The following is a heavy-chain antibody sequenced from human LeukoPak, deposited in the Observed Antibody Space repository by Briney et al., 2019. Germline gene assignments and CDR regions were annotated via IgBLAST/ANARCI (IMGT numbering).Heavy chain of an antibody. D-gene: IGHD5-12*01. Sequence: SQTLSLTCAVSGGSINSGGYSWSWIRQPPGKGLEWIGYIYYSGATYYNPSLKSRLTISIDTSKNQFSLKLSSVTAADTAVYYCAREKYSGYDSVDRSGGGFSLNWGQGTLVTVSS. CDR2: IYYSGAT. J-gene: IGHJ4*02. CDR3: AREKYSGYDSVDRSGGGFSLN. CDR1: GGSINSGGYS. V-gene: IGHV4-30-4*07.